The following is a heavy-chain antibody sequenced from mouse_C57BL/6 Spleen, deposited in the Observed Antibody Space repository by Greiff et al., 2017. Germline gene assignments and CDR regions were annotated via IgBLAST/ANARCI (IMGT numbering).Heavy chain of an antibody. V-gene: IGHV6-3*01. Sequence: EVKVEESGGGLVQPGGSMKLSCVASGFTFSNYWMNWVRQSPEKGLEWVAQIRLKSDNYATHYAESVKGRFTISRDDSKSSVYLQMNNLRAEDTGIYYCTAITTVVAYYFDYWGQGTTLTVSS. CDR3: TAITTVVAYYFDY. CDR2: IRLKSDNYAT. J-gene: IGHJ2*01. D-gene: IGHD1-1*01. CDR1: GFTFSNYW.